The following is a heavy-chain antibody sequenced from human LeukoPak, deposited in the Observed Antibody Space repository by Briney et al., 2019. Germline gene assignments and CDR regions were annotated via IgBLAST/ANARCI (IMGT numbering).Heavy chain of an antibody. V-gene: IGHV1-69*13. CDR2: IIPIFGTA. Sequence: ASVKVSCKASGGTFSSYAISWVRQAPGQGLEWMGGIIPIFGTANYAQKFQGRVTITADESTSTAYMELSSLRSEDTAVYYCAKDGDTIFGVVLGFDYWGQGTLVTVSS. J-gene: IGHJ4*02. CDR3: AKDGDTIFGVVLGFDY. D-gene: IGHD3-3*01. CDR1: GGTFSSYA.